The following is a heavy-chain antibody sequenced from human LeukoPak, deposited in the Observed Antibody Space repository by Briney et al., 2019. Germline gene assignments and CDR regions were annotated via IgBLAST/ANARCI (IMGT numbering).Heavy chain of an antibody. CDR3: ARVGQGEWFFDL. V-gene: IGHV3-74*01. CDR1: GFTFSSYG. CDR2: IKYDASST. D-gene: IGHD1-26*01. J-gene: IGHJ2*01. Sequence: PGGSLRLSCAASGFTFSSYGMHWVRQAPGKGLVWVSRIKYDASSTSYADSVKGRFTISRDNAKNTLYLQMNSLRAEDTAVYYCARVGQGEWFFDLWGRGTLVTDSS.